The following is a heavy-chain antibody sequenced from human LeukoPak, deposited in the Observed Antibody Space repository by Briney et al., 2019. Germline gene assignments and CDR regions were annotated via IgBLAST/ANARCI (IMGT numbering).Heavy chain of an antibody. CDR2: IIDSGDIT. V-gene: IGHV3-23*01. J-gene: IGHJ6*03. D-gene: IGHD3-16*01. CDR1: GFTFSNNG. Sequence: GGSLRLSCAASGFTFSNNGMTWVRQAPGKGLEWVSGIIDSGDITYYANSVKGRFTIFRDNSKNTLYLQMNSLRAEDTAVYYCAKLGGQEVYNYYVGVWGKGTTVAVSS. CDR3: AKLGGQEVYNYYVGV.